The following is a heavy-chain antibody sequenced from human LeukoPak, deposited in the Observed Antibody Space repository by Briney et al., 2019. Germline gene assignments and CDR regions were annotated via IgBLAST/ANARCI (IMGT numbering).Heavy chain of an antibody. CDR3: ARGVRSWYFDL. Sequence: PSETLSLTCAVYGGSFSGYYWSWIRQPPGKGLEWIGEINHSGSTNYNPSLKSRVTISVDASKNQFSLKLSSVTAADTAVYYCARGVRSWYFDLWGRGTLVTVSS. D-gene: IGHD3-10*01. CDR1: GGSFSGYY. CDR2: INHSGST. V-gene: IGHV4-34*01. J-gene: IGHJ2*01.